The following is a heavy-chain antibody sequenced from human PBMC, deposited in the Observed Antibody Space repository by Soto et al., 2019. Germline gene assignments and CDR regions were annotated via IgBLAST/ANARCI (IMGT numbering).Heavy chain of an antibody. CDR1: GFSFRDYW. V-gene: IGHV3-7*01. CDR2: IKQDGSEK. Sequence: PGGSLRLSCVASGFSFRDYWVTWVRQAPGKGLDWVANIKQDGSEKYYLDSLKGRFTISRDNAKNSVYLLMNSLRAEDTAVYYCARGKDGRRAGTYYFDMDVWGKGTTVTVSS. J-gene: IGHJ6*03. CDR3: ARGKDGRRAGTYYFDMDV. D-gene: IGHD1-1*01.